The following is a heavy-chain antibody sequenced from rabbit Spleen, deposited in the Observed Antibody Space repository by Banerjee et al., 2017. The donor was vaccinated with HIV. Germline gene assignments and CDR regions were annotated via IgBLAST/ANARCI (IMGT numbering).Heavy chain of an antibody. CDR3: VRDMGVAAGYYFNL. Sequence: QLKESGGGLVTPGGTLKLSCKASGFDFSGYGMSWVRQAPGKGLEWIGYIDLVFGSTYYATWVNGRFTVSSHNAQNTLYLQLNSLTAADTATYFCVRDMGVAAGYYFNLWGPGTLVTVS. J-gene: IGHJ4*01. D-gene: IGHD4-1*01. CDR2: IDLVFGST. V-gene: IGHV1S7*01. CDR1: GFDFSGYG.